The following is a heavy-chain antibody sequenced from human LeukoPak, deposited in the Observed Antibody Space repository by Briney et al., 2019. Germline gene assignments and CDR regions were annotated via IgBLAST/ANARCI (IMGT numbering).Heavy chain of an antibody. J-gene: IGHJ4*02. CDR3: AGYSVAARQVDY. V-gene: IGHV4-61*01. D-gene: IGHD6-6*01. CDR1: DGSVSSGYYY. CDR2: IYYSGST. Sequence: SETLSLTCTVSDGSVSSGYYYWTWIRQPPGKGLEWIGYIYYSGSTNYNPSLKSRVTISVDTSKNQFSLKLSSVTAADTAVYYCAGYSVAARQVDYWGQGTLVTVSS.